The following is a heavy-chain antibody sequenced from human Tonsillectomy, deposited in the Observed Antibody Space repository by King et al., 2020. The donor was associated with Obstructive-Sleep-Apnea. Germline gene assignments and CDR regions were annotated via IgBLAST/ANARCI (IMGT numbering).Heavy chain of an antibody. CDR1: GGSISGYY. J-gene: IGHJ6*02. V-gene: IGHV4-59*01. CDR2: FYYNGST. D-gene: IGHD3-16*02. Sequence: QLQESGPGLVKPSETLSLTCTVSGGSISGYYWSWIRQPPGKGLVWIGEFYYNGSTNYNPSLKSRVTISVNTSKNQFSLRLSSVTASDTAVYYCARESLDVWGQGTTVTVSS. CDR3: ARESLDV.